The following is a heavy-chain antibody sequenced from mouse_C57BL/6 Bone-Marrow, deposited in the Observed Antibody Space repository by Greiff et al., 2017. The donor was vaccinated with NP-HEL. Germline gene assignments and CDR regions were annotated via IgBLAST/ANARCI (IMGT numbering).Heavy chain of an antibody. V-gene: IGHV10-1*01. CDR2: IRSKSNNYAT. Sequence: EVQLQESGGGLVQPKGSLKLSCAASGFSFNTYAMNWVRQAPGKGLEWVARIRSKSNNYATYYADSVKDRFTISRDDSESMLYLQMNNLKTEDTAMYYCVRRTYYDYLYYAMDYWGQGTSVTVSS. CDR1: GFSFNTYA. CDR3: VRRTYYDYLYYAMDY. J-gene: IGHJ4*01. D-gene: IGHD2-4*01.